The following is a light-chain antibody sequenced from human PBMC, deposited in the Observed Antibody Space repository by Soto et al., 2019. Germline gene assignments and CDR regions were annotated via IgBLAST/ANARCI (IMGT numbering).Light chain of an antibody. Sequence: QSALTQPASVSGSPGQSITISCTGTSSVVGGYNYVSWYQQHPGKAPKLMIYDVSNRPSGVSNRFSGSKSGNTASLTISGLQADDEADYYCSSYTSSSTLVLGGGTKVTVL. CDR1: SSVVGGYNY. V-gene: IGLV2-14*01. CDR2: DVS. J-gene: IGLJ2*01. CDR3: SSYTSSSTLV.